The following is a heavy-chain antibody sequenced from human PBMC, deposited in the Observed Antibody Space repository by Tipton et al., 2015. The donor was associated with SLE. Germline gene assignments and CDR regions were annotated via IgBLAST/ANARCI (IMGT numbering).Heavy chain of an antibody. CDR2: INHSRST. V-gene: IGHV4-34*01. J-gene: IGHJ4*02. CDR3: ARETPGWGIY. Sequence: TLSLTCAVYGGSFSSYYWSWIRQPPGKGLEWIGEINHSRSTNYNPSLKSRVTIPVDTSQNQFSLRLSSVTAADTAVYYCARETPGWGIYWGQGPLVTVSS. D-gene: IGHD7-27*01. CDR1: GGSFSSYY.